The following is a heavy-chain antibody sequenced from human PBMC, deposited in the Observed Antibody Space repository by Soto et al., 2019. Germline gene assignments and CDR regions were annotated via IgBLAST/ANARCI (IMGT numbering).Heavy chain of an antibody. CDR2: ISGSGGST. J-gene: IGHJ4*02. CDR1: GFTFSSYA. CDR3: AKDPRWELYFDY. Sequence: GGSLRLSCAASGFTFSSYAMSWVRQAPGKGLEWVSAISGSGGSTYYADSVKGRFTISRDNSKNTLYLQMNSMRAEDTAVYYCAKDPRWELYFDYWGQGTLVTVSS. V-gene: IGHV3-23*01. D-gene: IGHD1-26*01.